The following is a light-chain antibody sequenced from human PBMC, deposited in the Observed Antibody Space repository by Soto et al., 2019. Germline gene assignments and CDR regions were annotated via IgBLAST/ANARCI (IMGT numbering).Light chain of an antibody. J-gene: IGLJ2*01. CDR1: SSDVGGYNY. V-gene: IGLV2-14*01. CDR2: DVS. CDR3: SSYTSSSPSVV. Sequence: QSALTQPASVSGSPVQSITISCTGTSSDVGGYNYVSWYQQHPGKAPKLMIYDVSNRPSGVSNRFSGSKSGNTASLTISGLQAEDEADYYCSSYTSSSPSVVFGGGNKLNV.